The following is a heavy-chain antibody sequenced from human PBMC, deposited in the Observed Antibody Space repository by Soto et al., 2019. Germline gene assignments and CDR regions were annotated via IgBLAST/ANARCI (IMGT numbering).Heavy chain of an antibody. CDR2: ISGSGGST. J-gene: IGHJ3*02. V-gene: IGHV3-23*01. D-gene: IGHD3-22*01. CDR3: AKDRGIAVVIGADAFDI. CDR1: GFTFSSYA. Sequence: PGGSLRLSCAASGFTFSSYAMSWVRQAPGKGLEWVSAISGSGGSTYYADSVKGRFTISRDNSKNTLYLQMNSLRAEDTAVYYCAKDRGIAVVIGADAFDIWGQGTMVTVS.